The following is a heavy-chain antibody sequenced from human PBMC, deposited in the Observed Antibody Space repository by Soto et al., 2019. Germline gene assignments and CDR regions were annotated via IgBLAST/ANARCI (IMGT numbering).Heavy chain of an antibody. CDR2: ISWNSGTI. J-gene: IGHJ4*02. D-gene: IGHD6-25*01. V-gene: IGHV3-9*01. CDR3: ARDMYFITAAGGGIDD. Sequence: EVQLVESGGGLVQPGRSLRLSCAASGFTFDDNAMHWVRQSPGKGLEWVSGISWNSGTIAYADSVKGRFTISRDNAKNALYLQKNGLRAEDTALYYCARDMYFITAAGGGIDDWGQGTLVTVSS. CDR1: GFTFDDNA.